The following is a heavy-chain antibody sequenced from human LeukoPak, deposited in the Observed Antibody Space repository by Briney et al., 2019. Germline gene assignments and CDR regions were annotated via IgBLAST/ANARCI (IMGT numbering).Heavy chain of an antibody. J-gene: IGHJ2*01. V-gene: IGHV4-59*08. Sequence: SETLSLTCTISGGSISTYYWSWIRQPPAKGLEWIGYIYYTGSTNYNRSLKSRVTFSVDTSKNHFSLKLISVTAADTAVYYCARREDFWYFDLWGRGTLVTVSS. CDR3: ARREDFWYFDL. CDR2: IYYTGST. CDR1: GGSISTYY.